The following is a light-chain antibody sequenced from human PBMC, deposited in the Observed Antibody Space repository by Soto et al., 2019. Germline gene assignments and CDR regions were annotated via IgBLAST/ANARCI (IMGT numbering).Light chain of an antibody. CDR1: SSDVGGYNY. CDR2: DVS. J-gene: IGLJ3*02. V-gene: IGLV2-11*01. Sequence: QSVLTHPRSVPGSPGQSVTISCTGTSSDVGGYNYVSWYQQHPGKAPKLIIYDVSKRPSGVPDRFSGSRSGNTASLTISGLQAEDEADYYCCSSAGSQNWVFGGGTKVTVL. CDR3: CSSAGSQNWV.